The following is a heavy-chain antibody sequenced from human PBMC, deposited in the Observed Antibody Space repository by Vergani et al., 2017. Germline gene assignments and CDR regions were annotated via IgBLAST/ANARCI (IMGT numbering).Heavy chain of an antibody. D-gene: IGHD5-24*01. Sequence: EVQLVESGGGLVKPGGSLRLSCAASGFTFSSYSMNWVRQAPGNGLEWVSSISSSSSYIYYADSVKGRFTISRYNAKNSLYLQMNSRRAEDTAVYYCARDKDRLGWLQKPVDYWGQGTLVTVSS. CDR1: GFTFSSYS. V-gene: IGHV3-21*01. J-gene: IGHJ4*02. CDR3: ARDKDRLGWLQKPVDY. CDR2: ISSSSSYI.